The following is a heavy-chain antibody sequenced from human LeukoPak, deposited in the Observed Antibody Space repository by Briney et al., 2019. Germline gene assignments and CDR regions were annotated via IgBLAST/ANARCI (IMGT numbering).Heavy chain of an antibody. J-gene: IGHJ6*03. CDR1: GFTFSNYW. D-gene: IGHD6-6*01. CDR3: ARDSQYSSSSGADYYYYMDV. Sequence: GGSLRLACAASGFTFSNYWMTWVRQAPGKELVWVARIGGDGRATTYADSVKGRFTISRDNAKNSLYLLMNSLRAEDTAVYYCARDSQYSSSSGADYYYYMDVWGKGTTVTVSS. CDR2: IGGDGRAT. V-gene: IGHV3-74*01.